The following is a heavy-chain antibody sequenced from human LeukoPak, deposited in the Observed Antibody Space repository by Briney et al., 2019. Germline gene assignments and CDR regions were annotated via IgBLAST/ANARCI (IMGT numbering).Heavy chain of an antibody. D-gene: IGHD2-8*02. J-gene: IGHJ4*02. CDR2: IKQDGSAK. CDR1: GFTSSTYL. Sequence: GGSLRLSCAASGFTSSTYLMSWVRQAPGKGLEWVADIKQDGSAKYYVDSVKGRFTISRDNAENSLFLQMNTLRAEGTAVYYCARGRYCTGGSCYFDYWGQGTLVTVSS. V-gene: IGHV3-7*05. CDR3: ARGRYCTGGSCYFDY.